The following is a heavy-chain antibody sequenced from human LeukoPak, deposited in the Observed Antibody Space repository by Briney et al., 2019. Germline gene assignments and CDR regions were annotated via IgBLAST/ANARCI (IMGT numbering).Heavy chain of an antibody. D-gene: IGHD1-1*01. CDR2: INHSGST. V-gene: IGHV4-34*01. J-gene: IGHJ6*03. Sequence: SETLPLTCAVYGGSFSGYYWSWIRQPPGKGLEWIGEINHSGSTNYNPSLKSRVTISVDTSKNQFSLKLSSVTAADTAVYYCAREGRFRLTNTDGARFWNGPPGHYYYMDVWGKGTTVTVSS. CDR3: AREGRFRLTNTDGARFWNGPPGHYYYMDV. CDR1: GGSFSGYY.